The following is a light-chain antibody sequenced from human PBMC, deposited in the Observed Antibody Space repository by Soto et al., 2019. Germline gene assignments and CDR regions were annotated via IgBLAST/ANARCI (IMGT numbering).Light chain of an antibody. CDR2: EVT. V-gene: IGLV2-14*01. Sequence: QSALTQPASVSGSPGQSITISCTGTSSDVGGYNYGSWYQQHPGKAPKLMIYEVTNRPSGVSNRFSGSRSGNTASLTISGLQAEDEADYYCSSYTGSNTLIFGGGTKLTVL. CDR1: SSDVGGYNY. J-gene: IGLJ2*01. CDR3: SSYTGSNTLI.